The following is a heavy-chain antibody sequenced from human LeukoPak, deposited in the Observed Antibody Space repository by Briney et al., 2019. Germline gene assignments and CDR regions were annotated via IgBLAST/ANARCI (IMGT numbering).Heavy chain of an antibody. J-gene: IGHJ3*02. CDR1: GFTFSSYS. D-gene: IGHD3-22*01. V-gene: IGHV3-48*02. CDR2: ISSSGSPI. Sequence: PGGSLRLSCAASGFTFSSYSMNWVRQAPGKGLEWISFISSSGSPIYYAGSVTGRFTISRDNDKNSLYLQMNSLRDEDTAVYYGGRVVEVLYYYDSSGKGNALDIWGQGTMVTVSS. CDR3: GRVVEVLYYYDSSGKGNALDI.